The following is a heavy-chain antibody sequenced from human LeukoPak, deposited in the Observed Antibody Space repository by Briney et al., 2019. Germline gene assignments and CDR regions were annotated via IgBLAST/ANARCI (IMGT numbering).Heavy chain of an antibody. CDR1: GFTFSDYA. CDR2: STGPV. CDR3: AKDLRYFDWLSTPYYFDY. V-gene: IGHV3-23*01. Sequence: PGGSLRLSCVASGFTFSDYAMTWVRQAPGKGLEWVSSTGPVHYADSVKGRFTISRDNSKNTLYLQMNSLRAEDTAVYYCAKDLRYFDWLSTPYYFDYWGQGTLVTVSS. D-gene: IGHD3-9*01. J-gene: IGHJ4*02.